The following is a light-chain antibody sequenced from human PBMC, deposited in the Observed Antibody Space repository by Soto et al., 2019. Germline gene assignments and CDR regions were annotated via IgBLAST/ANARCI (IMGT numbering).Light chain of an antibody. CDR3: QVWDSSTGV. J-gene: IGLJ2*01. Sequence: SYELTQPLSVSVALGQTARITCGGNNSGSKNVHWYQQKPGQAPVLVNYRDSNRPSGIPERFSGSNSGNTATLTISRAQAGDEADYYCQVWDSSTGVFGGGTQLTVL. CDR2: RDS. V-gene: IGLV3-9*01. CDR1: NSGSKN.